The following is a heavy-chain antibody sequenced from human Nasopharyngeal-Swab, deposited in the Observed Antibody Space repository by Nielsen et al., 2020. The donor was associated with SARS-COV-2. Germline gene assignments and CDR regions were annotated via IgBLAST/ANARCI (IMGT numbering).Heavy chain of an antibody. CDR1: GFTLNTYA. CDR2: ISYSGGRT. J-gene: IGHJ3*02. V-gene: IGHV3-23*01. Sequence: GESLKISCASSGFTLNTYAMSWVRQAPGAGLEWVSAISYSGGRTYYADSVKGRFTISRDNSQNTLFLQINSLRAEDTAVYYCAKSDDAVDIWGQGTMVTVSS. CDR3: AKSDDAVDI.